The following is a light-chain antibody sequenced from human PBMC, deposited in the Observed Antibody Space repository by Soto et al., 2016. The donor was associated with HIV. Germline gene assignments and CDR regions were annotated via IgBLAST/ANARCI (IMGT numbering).Light chain of an antibody. Sequence: DIQMTQFPSTLSASIGDRVTITCRASQSVSVWLAWYQQKPGKAPNLLIFKASTLEIGVPSRFSASGSGTDFTLTLSSVQPDDVGTYYCHQYQSFSYTFGQGTTVEI. CDR2: KAS. CDR1: QSVSVW. J-gene: IGKJ2*01. V-gene: IGKV1-5*03. CDR3: HQYQSFSYT.